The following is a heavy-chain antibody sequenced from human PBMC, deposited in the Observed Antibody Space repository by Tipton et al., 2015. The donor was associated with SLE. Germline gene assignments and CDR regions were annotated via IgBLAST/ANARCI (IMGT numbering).Heavy chain of an antibody. J-gene: IGHJ5*02. CDR1: GDSITTVY. CDR3: ARMRGGYNAHH. CDR2: IYFSGST. V-gene: IGHV4-59*01. D-gene: IGHD5-24*01. Sequence: TLSLTCTVSGDSITTVYLTWIRQSPGKGLEWIGYIYFSGSTNYNPSPRSRVSISLDTSKNQFSLKVKSVTTADTAVYYCARMRGGYNAHHWGQGTLVTVSS.